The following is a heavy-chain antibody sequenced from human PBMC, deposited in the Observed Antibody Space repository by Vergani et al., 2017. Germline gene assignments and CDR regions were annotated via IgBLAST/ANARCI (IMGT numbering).Heavy chain of an antibody. D-gene: IGHD3-3*01. V-gene: IGHV4-61*02. J-gene: IGHJ4*01. CDR2: VYISRPT. CDR3: ARSFFDYWSGYQGYYFDY. CDR1: GVSISNRSYY. Sequence: QVQLQESGPGLVKPSQTLSLTCNVSGVSISNRSYYWSWIRQPAGKGLEWLGRVYISRPTNYNPSLKNRVIMSVDTSKNQFSLKLNSVSAADTAVYYCARSFFDYWSGYQGYYFDYWGQGILVTVSS.